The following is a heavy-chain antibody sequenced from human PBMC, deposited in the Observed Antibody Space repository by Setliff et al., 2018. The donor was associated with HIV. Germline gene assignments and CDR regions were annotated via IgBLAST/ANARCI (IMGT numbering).Heavy chain of an antibody. CDR3: ARGLNYYGSGSYLPLGY. J-gene: IGHJ4*02. CDR1: GGSISGHY. CDR2: IDHSGST. Sequence: SETLSLTCTVSGGSISGHYWSWIRQPPGKGLEWIGEIDHSGSTTYHASLKSRVTISIDTSKNQISLKLSSVTAADTAVYYCARGLNYYGSGSYLPLGYWGQGTLVTVSS. D-gene: IGHD3-10*01. V-gene: IGHV4-34*01.